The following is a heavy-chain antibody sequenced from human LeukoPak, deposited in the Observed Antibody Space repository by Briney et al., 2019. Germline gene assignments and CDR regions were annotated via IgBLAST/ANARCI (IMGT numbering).Heavy chain of an antibody. J-gene: IGHJ4*02. CDR2: IYSGGST. D-gene: IGHD1-7*01. Sequence: PGGSLRLSCAASGFTVSSNYMSWVRQAPGKGLEWVSVIYSGGSTYYADSVKGRFTISRDNSKNTLYLQMNSLRAEDTAVYYCARGSITGTMSTPSPFFHYWGQGTLVTVSS. CDR1: GFTVSSNY. CDR3: ARGSITGTMSTPSPFFHY. V-gene: IGHV3-53*01.